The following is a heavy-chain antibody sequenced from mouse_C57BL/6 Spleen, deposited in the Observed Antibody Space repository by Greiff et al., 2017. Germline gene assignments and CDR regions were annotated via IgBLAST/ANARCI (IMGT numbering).Heavy chain of an antibody. CDR3: ARSRGYARFAD. V-gene: IGHV1-64*01. D-gene: IGHD2-2*01. J-gene: IGHJ3*01. CDR1: GYTFTSYW. Sequence: VQLVESGAELVKPGASVKLSCKASGYTFTSYWMHWVKQRPGQGLEWIGMIHPNSGSTNYNEKFKSKATLTVDKSSSPAYMQLSSLTSEDSAVYYCARSRGYARFADWGQGTLVTVSA. CDR2: IHPNSGST.